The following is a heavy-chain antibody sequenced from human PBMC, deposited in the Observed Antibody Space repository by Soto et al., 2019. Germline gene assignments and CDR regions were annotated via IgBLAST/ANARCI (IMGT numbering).Heavy chain of an antibody. J-gene: IGHJ4*02. CDR2: ISGSGGST. Sequence: PGGSLRLSCAASGFTFSSYAMSWVRQAPGKGLEWVSAISGSGGSTYYADSVKGRFTISRDNSKNTLYLQMNSLRAEDTAVYYCAKVVGNYYDSSGYVDYWGQGTLVTVSS. CDR3: AKVVGNYYDSSGYVDY. D-gene: IGHD3-22*01. V-gene: IGHV3-23*01. CDR1: GFTFSSYA.